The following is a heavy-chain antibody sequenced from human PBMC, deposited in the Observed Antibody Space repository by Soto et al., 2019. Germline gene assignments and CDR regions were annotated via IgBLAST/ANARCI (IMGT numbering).Heavy chain of an antibody. D-gene: IGHD2-15*01. V-gene: IGHV3-30*04. CDR3: AKGCAGDGNCFFFDY. CDR2: ISFDGNNI. J-gene: IGHJ4*02. CDR1: GFTFSNSA. Sequence: QVQLVESGGGVVQPGGSLRLSCAASGFTFSNSAMHWVRQAPGKGLEWVSYISFDGNNIYYPDSVRGRFTISRDNYKNTLSLQLNSLRAEDTAVYYCAKGCAGDGNCFFFDYWGQGVVVSVSS.